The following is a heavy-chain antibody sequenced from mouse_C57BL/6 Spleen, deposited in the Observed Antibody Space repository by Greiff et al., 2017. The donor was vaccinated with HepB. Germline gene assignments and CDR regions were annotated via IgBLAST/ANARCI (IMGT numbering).Heavy chain of an antibody. CDR3: ASDRWYFDV. CDR1: GFNIKDYY. CDR2: IDPEDGET. V-gene: IGHV14-2*01. Sequence: EVQLQHSGAELVKPGASVKLSCTASGFNIKDYYMHWVKQRPEQGLEWIGRIDPEDGETKYAPKFQGKATITADTSSNTADLQLSSLTSEDTAVYYCASDRWYFDVWGTGTTVTVSS. J-gene: IGHJ1*03.